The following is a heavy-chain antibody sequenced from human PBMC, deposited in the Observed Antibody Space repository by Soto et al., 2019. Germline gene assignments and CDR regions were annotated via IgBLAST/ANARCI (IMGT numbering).Heavy chain of an antibody. J-gene: IGHJ4*02. CDR3: ASSAPSPRGYSYDY. CDR2: IIPILGIA. CDR1: GYTFTGYY. D-gene: IGHD5-18*01. Sequence: SVKVSCKASGYTFTGYYMHWVRQAPGQGLEWMGRIIPILGIANYAQKFQGRVTITADKSTSTAYMELSSLRSEDTAVYYCASSAPSPRGYSYDYWGQGTLVTVSS. V-gene: IGHV1-69*02.